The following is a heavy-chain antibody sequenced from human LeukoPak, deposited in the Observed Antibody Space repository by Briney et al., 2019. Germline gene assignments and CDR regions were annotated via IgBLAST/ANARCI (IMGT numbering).Heavy chain of an antibody. V-gene: IGHV3-11*01. Sequence: GGSLRLSCAASGFTFSDYYMSWIRRAPGKGLEWVSYISSSGSTIYYADSVKGRFTISRDNAKNSLYLQMNSLRAEDTAVYYCASVSTVTTYYYYGMDVWGQGTTVTVSS. CDR3: ASVSTVTTYYYYGMDV. CDR2: ISSSGSTI. CDR1: GFTFSDYY. J-gene: IGHJ6*02. D-gene: IGHD4-17*01.